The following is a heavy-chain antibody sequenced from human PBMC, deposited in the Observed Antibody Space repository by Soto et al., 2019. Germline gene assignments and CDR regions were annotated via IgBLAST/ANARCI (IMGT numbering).Heavy chain of an antibody. CDR3: ARHTVTTEIDAFDM. Sequence: PGWSLRLSCASSGFTVISNYMSWVRQAPGKGLEWVSVIYSGGSTYYADSVKGRFTISRDNSKNTLYLQMNSLRAEDTAVYYCARHTVTTEIDAFDMWGQGTMVTVSS. V-gene: IGHV3-53*01. J-gene: IGHJ3*02. CDR2: IYSGGST. CDR1: GFTVISNY. D-gene: IGHD4-17*01.